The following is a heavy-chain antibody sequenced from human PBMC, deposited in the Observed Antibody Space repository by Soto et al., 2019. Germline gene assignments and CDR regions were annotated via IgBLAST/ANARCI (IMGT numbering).Heavy chain of an antibody. J-gene: IGHJ4*02. CDR1: GGSFSGYY. CDR2: INHSGST. Sequence: SETLSLTCAVYGGSFSGYYWSWIRQPPGKGLEWIGEINHSGSTNYNPSLKSRVTISVDTSKNQFSLKLSSVTAADTAVYYCAVAGGSVNYYFDYWGQGTLVTVSS. V-gene: IGHV4-34*01. D-gene: IGHD3-10*01. CDR3: AVAGGSVNYYFDY.